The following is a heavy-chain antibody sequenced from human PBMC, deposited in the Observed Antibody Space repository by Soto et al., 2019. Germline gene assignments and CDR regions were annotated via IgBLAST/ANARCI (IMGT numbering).Heavy chain of an antibody. Sequence: QVQLVESGGGVVQPGRSLRLSCAASGFIFSTYGMHWVRQAPGKGLEWLSVISYDGNNKYYADSVKGRFTISRDNSKNTLWLQMDSLRPEDTAVYYCAKDLLLTTITTAGDWGQGTLVTVSS. J-gene: IGHJ4*02. CDR1: GFIFSTYG. V-gene: IGHV3-30*18. CDR3: AKDLLLTTITTAGD. CDR2: ISYDGNNK. D-gene: IGHD4-17*01.